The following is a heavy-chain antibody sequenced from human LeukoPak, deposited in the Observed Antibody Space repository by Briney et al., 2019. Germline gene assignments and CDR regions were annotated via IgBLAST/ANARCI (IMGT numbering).Heavy chain of an antibody. Sequence: GRSLRLSCAASGFSFGGYALHWVRQAPGKGLEWVASISWNSGDIVHADSVKGRFTISRDNAKNTLYLQMNSLRAEDTAIYYCAKVRYDSSGFQSPYFDYWGQGTLVTVSS. V-gene: IGHV3-9*01. CDR2: ISWNSGDI. CDR1: GFSFGGYA. CDR3: AKVRYDSSGFQSPYFDY. D-gene: IGHD3-22*01. J-gene: IGHJ4*02.